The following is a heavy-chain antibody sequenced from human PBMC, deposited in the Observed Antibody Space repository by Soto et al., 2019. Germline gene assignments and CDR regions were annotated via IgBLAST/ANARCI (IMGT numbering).Heavy chain of an antibody. D-gene: IGHD3-22*01. Sequence: EVQLLEYGGGLVQPGGSLRLSCAASGFTFSSYAMSWVRQAPGKGLEWVSAISGSGGSTYYADSVKGRFTIPRDNSKNTLYLQMNSLRAEDTAVYYCAKDGATYYYDSSAPGYWGQGTLVTVSS. CDR3: AKDGATYYYDSSAPGY. CDR1: GFTFSSYA. V-gene: IGHV3-23*01. J-gene: IGHJ4*02. CDR2: ISGSGGST.